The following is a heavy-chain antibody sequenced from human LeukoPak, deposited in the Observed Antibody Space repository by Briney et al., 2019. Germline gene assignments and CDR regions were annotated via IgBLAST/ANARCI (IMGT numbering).Heavy chain of an antibody. D-gene: IGHD3-3*01. V-gene: IGHV1-8*01. J-gene: IGHJ6*03. Sequence: GASVKVSCKASGYTFTSYDINWVRQATGQGLEWMGWMNPNSGNTGYAQKFQGRVTMTRNTSISTAYMELSSLRSEDTAVYYCARMRVDMPGVYDFWSGYSYYYYMDVWGKGTTVTVSS. CDR1: GYTFTSYD. CDR2: MNPNSGNT. CDR3: ARMRVDMPGVYDFWSGYSYYYYMDV.